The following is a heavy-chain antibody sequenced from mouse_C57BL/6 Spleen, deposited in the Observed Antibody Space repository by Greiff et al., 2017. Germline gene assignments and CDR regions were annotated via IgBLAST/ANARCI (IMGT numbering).Heavy chain of an antibody. CDR1: GYTFTSYW. J-gene: IGHJ1*03. D-gene: IGHD2-2*01. Sequence: VQLQQPGAELVKPGASVKMSCKASGYTFTSYWITWVKQRPGQGLEWIGDIYPGSGSTTSNEKFKSKATLTVDTSSSTAYMQLSSLTSEDSAVYYGARSGGYDVFYWYFDVWGTGTTVTVSS. CDR3: ARSGGYDVFYWYFDV. CDR2: IYPGSGST. V-gene: IGHV1-55*01.